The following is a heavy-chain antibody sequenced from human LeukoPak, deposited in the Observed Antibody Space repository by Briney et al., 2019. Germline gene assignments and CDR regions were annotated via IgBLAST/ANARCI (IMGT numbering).Heavy chain of an antibody. Sequence: ASVKVSCKASGYTFTSYGIGWVRQAPGQGLEWMGWISAYNGNTNYAQKLQGRVTMTTDTSTSTAYMELRSLRSDDTAVYYCARVFRYGSGSPGPFDYWGQGTLVTVSS. D-gene: IGHD3-10*01. CDR1: GYTFTSYG. V-gene: IGHV1-18*01. CDR2: ISAYNGNT. J-gene: IGHJ4*02. CDR3: ARVFRYGSGSPGPFDY.